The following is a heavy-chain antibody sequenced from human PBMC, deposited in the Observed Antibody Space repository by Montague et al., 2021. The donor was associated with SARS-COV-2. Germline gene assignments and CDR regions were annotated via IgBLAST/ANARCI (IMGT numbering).Heavy chain of an antibody. V-gene: IGHV4-59*13. CDR3: AREGIPTPGAEWKILHYHGMDV. Sequence: SETLSLTCTVSGGSISAYYWSWIRQPPGKGLEWIAYMYNSRSSNYNPSLKSRVFISVDTSKSQFSLKLTSVTAADTAVYYCAREGIPTPGAEWKILHYHGMDVWGQGTKVTVSS. D-gene: IGHD1-14*01. CDR2: MYNSRSS. J-gene: IGHJ6*02. CDR1: GGSISAYY.